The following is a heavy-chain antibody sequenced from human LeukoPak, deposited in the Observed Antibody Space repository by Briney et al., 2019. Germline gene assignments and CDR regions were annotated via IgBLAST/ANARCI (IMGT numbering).Heavy chain of an antibody. Sequence: GGSLRLSCAASGFTFSSYSMNWVRQAPGKGLEWVSSISSSSSYIYYADSVKGRFTISRDNAKNSLYLQMNSLRTEDTAVHYCARDWGSSRLNFDYWGQGTLVTVSS. CDR1: GFTFSSYS. V-gene: IGHV3-21*01. J-gene: IGHJ4*02. D-gene: IGHD6-6*01. CDR2: ISSSSSYI. CDR3: ARDWGSSRLNFDY.